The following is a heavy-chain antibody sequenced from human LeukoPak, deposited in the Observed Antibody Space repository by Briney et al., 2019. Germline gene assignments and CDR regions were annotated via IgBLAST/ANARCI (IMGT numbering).Heavy chain of an antibody. V-gene: IGHV4-34*01. CDR2: VKHSGYT. Sequence: SETLSLTCDVSGVSFSTYYWSWIRQSPEKGLEWIGEVKHSGYTNLNQSLKSRVTISVDTSKNQFSLKLSSVTAADTAVYYCARQIYGSDYWGQGTLVTVSS. CDR1: GVSFSTYY. CDR3: ARQIYGSDY. J-gene: IGHJ4*02. D-gene: IGHD4-17*01.